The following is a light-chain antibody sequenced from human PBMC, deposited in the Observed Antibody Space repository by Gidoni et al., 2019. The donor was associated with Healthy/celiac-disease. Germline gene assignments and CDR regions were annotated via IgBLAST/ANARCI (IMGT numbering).Light chain of an antibody. CDR2: WAS. CDR3: QQYSSTPRT. Sequence: VMTQSPDSLAVSLGERATINCKSSQSVLYSSNNKNYLAWYQQKPGQPPKLLIYWASTRESGVPDRFSGSGSGTDFTLTISSLQAEDVAVYYCQQYSSTPRTFGGGTKVEIK. V-gene: IGKV4-1*01. J-gene: IGKJ4*01. CDR1: QSVLYSSNNKNY.